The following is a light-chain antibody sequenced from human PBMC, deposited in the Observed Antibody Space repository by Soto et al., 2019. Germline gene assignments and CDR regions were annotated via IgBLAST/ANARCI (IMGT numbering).Light chain of an antibody. J-gene: IGKJ1*01. CDR1: QSVSSN. CDR2: GAS. V-gene: IGKV3D-15*01. CDR3: QQYNNWPWT. Sequence: EIMMTQSPATLSVSPGERATLSCMASQSVSSNLARYQQKPGQAPRLLIYGASTRATGIPARFSGSGSGTEFTLTISSLQSEDFAVYYCQQYNNWPWTFGQGTKVDIK.